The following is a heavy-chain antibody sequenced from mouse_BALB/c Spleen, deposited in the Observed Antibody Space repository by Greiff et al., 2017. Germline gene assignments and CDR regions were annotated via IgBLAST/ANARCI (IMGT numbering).Heavy chain of an antibody. CDR2: INPSNGRT. V-gene: IGHV1S81*02. CDR3: GRGPGRGYAMDY. Sequence: QVQLQQPGAELVKPGASVKLSCKASGYTFTSYWMHWVKQRPGQGLEWIGEINPSNGRTNYNEKFKSKATLTVDKSSSTAYMQLSSLTSEDSAVYYCGRGPGRGYAMDYWGQGTSVTVSS. J-gene: IGHJ4*01. CDR1: GYTFTSYW.